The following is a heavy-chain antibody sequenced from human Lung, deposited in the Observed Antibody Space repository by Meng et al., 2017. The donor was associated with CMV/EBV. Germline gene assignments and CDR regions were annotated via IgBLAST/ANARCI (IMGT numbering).Heavy chain of an antibody. Sequence: SCKATGYTLTSYDSNWVRQATGQGIEWMGWMNPNSGNTGYAQKFKGRVTITRNTSIRTAYMELSSLRSEDKAVYYCARWGVNMVYDYWGQGTLVTVSS. D-gene: IGHD2-8*01. CDR1: GYTLTSYD. CDR2: MNPNSGNT. CDR3: ARWGVNMVYDY. V-gene: IGHV1-8*02. J-gene: IGHJ4*02.